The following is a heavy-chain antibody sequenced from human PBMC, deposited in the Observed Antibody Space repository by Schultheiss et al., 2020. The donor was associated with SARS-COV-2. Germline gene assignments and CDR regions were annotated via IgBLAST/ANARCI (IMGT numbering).Heavy chain of an antibody. CDR1: GGSISSYY. J-gene: IGHJ4*02. V-gene: IGHV4-59*04. D-gene: IGHD4-17*01. CDR2: IFYSGTT. Sequence: SQTLSLTCTVSGGSISSYYWGWIRQPPGKGLEWIGNIFYSGTTYYNPSLKSRVLIFVDMSKNQFALKLSSVTAADTAVYYCARFHSTVTPRGIAYYFDYWGQGTLVTVSS. CDR3: ARFHSTVTPRGIAYYFDY.